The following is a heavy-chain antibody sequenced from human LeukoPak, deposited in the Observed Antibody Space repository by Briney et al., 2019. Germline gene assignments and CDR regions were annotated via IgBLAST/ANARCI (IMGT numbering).Heavy chain of an antibody. CDR1: GYTFTSYG. CDR3: ARDKDYYGSVPGGYYYGMDV. Sequence: ASVKVSCKASGYTFTSYGISWVRQAPGQGLEWMGWISAYNGNTNYAQKLQGRVTMTTDTSTSTAYMELRSLRSDDTAVYYCARDKDYYGSVPGGYYYGMDVWCQGTTVTVSS. J-gene: IGHJ6*02. CDR2: ISAYNGNT. V-gene: IGHV1-18*01. D-gene: IGHD3-10*01.